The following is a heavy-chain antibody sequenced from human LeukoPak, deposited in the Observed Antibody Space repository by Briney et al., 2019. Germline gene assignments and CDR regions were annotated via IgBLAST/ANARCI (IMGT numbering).Heavy chain of an antibody. CDR2: IWYDGSNK. CDR1: GFTFSSYG. CDR3: ARPDSGYSSSAPPDY. V-gene: IGHV3-33*01. J-gene: IGHJ4*02. D-gene: IGHD6-13*01. Sequence: GGSLRLSCAASGFTFSSYGMHWVSQAPGKGLEWVAVIWYDGSNKYYADSVKGRFTISRDNSKNTLYLQMNSLRAEDTAVYYCARPDSGYSSSAPPDYWGQGTLVTVSS.